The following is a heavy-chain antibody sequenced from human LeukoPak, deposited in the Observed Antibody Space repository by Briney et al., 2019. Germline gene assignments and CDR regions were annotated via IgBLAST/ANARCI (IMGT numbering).Heavy chain of an antibody. CDR1: GGTFSSYA. J-gene: IGHJ4*02. CDR2: IIPILGIA. CDR3: ARDRMGSGGYDLIYYFDY. D-gene: IGHD5-12*01. V-gene: IGHV1-69*04. Sequence: SVKVSCKASGGTFSSYAISWVRQAPGQGLEWMGRIIPILGIANYAQKFQGRVTITADKSTSTAYMELGSLRSEDTAVYYCARDRMGSGGYDLIYYFDYWGQGTLVTVSS.